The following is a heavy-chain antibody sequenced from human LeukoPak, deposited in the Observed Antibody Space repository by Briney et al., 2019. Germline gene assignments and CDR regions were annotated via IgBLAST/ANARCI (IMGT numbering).Heavy chain of an antibody. CDR2: IIPILGIA. D-gene: IGHD6-13*01. V-gene: IGHV1-69*04. J-gene: IGHJ4*02. CDR3: ARGFPGIAAAGTGDY. Sequence: GSSVKVSCKASGGTFSSYAISWVRQAPGQGLEWMGRIIPILGIANYAQKFQGRVTITADKSTSTAYMELSSLRSEDTAVCYCARGFPGIAAAGTGDYWGQGTLVTVSS. CDR1: GGTFSSYA.